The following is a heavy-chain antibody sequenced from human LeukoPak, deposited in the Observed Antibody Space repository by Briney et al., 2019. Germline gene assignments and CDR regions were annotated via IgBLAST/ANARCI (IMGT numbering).Heavy chain of an antibody. D-gene: IGHD2-21*02. Sequence: PGGSLRLSCAASGFTFSSYAMSWVRQAPGKGLEWVSAISGSGGSTYYADSVKGRFTISRDNSKNTLYLQMNSLRAEDTAVYYCAKRPYCGGDCYSDYWGQGTLVTVSS. V-gene: IGHV3-23*01. J-gene: IGHJ4*02. CDR2: ISGSGGST. CDR3: AKRPYCGGDCYSDY. CDR1: GFTFSSYA.